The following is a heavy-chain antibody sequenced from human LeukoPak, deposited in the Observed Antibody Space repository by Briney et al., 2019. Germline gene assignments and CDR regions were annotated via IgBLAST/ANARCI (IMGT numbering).Heavy chain of an antibody. V-gene: IGHV4-39*07. J-gene: IGHJ4*02. Sequence: SETLSLTCTVSSGSISSTTYYWAWIRQPPGKGLEWIGSIYYNGDTYYNPSLKSRVTISVDTSKNQFSLKLSSVTAADTAVYYCARVVGHLDYWGQGTLVTVSS. CDR1: SGSISSTTYY. CDR3: ARVVGHLDY. CDR2: IYYNGDT. D-gene: IGHD2-15*01.